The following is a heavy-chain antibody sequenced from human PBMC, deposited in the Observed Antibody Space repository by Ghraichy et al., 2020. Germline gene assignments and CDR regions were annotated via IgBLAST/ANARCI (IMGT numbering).Heavy chain of an antibody. V-gene: IGHV4-34*01. Sequence: SQTLSLTCAVYGGSFSGYYWSWIRQPPGKGLEWIGEINHSGSTNYNPSLKSRVTISVDTSKNQFSLKLSSVTAADTAVYYCARGTVHFDYWGQGTLVTVSS. CDR3: ARGTVHFDY. J-gene: IGHJ4*02. CDR1: GGSFSGYY. D-gene: IGHD6-6*01. CDR2: INHSGST.